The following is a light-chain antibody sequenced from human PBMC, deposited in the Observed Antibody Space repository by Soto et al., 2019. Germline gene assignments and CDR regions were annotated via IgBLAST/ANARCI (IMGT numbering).Light chain of an antibody. J-gene: IGKJ5*01. CDR3: QQYGSSPTT. CDR1: QSVSSSY. Sequence: IVLTQSPGTLSLSPGASPLLSCSASQSVSSSYLAWYQQKPGQAPRLLIYGASSRATGIPDRFSGSGSGTDFTLTISRLEPEDFAVYSCQQYGSSPTTFGQGTRLEI. CDR2: GAS. V-gene: IGKV3-20*01.